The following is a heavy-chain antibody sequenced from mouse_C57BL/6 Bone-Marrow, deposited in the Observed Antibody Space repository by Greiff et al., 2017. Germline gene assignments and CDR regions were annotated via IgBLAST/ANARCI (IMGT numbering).Heavy chain of an antibody. CDR2: IYPGNSDT. CDR3: TRSWNDGYYWYFEV. Sequence: VQLQQSGTVLARPGASVKMSCKTSGYTFTSYWMHWVKQRPGQGLEWIGAIYPGNSDTSYNQQFKGKAKLTAVTSASTAYMELSSLTNEDSAVYYCTRSWNDGYYWYFEVWGTGTTVTVSS. CDR1: GYTFTSYW. V-gene: IGHV1-5*01. D-gene: IGHD2-3*01. J-gene: IGHJ1*03.